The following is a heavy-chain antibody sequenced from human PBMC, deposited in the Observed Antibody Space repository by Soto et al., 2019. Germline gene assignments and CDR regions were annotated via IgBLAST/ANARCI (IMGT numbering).Heavy chain of an antibody. J-gene: IGHJ4*02. CDR3: AWISGYYFFDY. V-gene: IGHV4-39*01. CDR2: IYYSGST. Sequence: SETLSLTCTVSGGSISSSSYYWGWIRQPPGKGLEWIGSIYYSGSTYYNPSLKSRVTISVDTSKNQFSLKLSSVTAADTAVYYCAWISGYYFFDYWGQGTLVTVSS. D-gene: IGHD3-22*01. CDR1: GGSISSSSYY.